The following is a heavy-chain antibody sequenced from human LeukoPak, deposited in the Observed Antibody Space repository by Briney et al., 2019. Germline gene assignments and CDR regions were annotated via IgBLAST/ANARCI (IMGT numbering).Heavy chain of an antibody. J-gene: IGHJ4*02. Sequence: GGSLRLSCAASGFTFSSYAMSWVRQAPGKGLEWVSAISGSGGSTYYADSVKGRFTISRDNSKNTLYLQMNSLRAEDTAVYYCAKVDSSGYYWLTANFDYWGRGTLVTVSS. CDR1: GFTFSSYA. CDR2: ISGSGGST. V-gene: IGHV3-23*01. CDR3: AKVDSSGYYWLTANFDY. D-gene: IGHD3-22*01.